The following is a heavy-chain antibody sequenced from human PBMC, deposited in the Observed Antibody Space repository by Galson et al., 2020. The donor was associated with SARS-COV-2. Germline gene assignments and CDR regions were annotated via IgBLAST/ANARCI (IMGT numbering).Heavy chain of an antibody. J-gene: IGHJ3*02. CDR2: PNPIFGTA. D-gene: IGHD5-12*01. CDR3: ARDGYNKGAFDI. Sequence: SVKVSCKASGSTFSSNAISWVRQTHGQGHEWMGGPNPIFGTANHAQKFQGRGTITTDESTSTAYMELSSLRSKDTAGYYCARDGYNKGAFDIWGQGTMVTVSS. CDR1: GSTFSSNA. V-gene: IGHV1-69*05.